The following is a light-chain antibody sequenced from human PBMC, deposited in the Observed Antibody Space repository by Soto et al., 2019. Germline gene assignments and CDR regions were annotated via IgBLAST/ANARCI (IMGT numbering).Light chain of an antibody. J-gene: IGKJ1*01. Sequence: EIVLTQSPGTLSLSPGERATLSCRASQSVASSYLAWYQQKPCQAPRLLVSGASRRATGIPDRFSGSGSGTDFTLTITRLEPEDFAVYYCQQYGHSPRTFGQGTKVEIK. CDR2: GAS. CDR3: QQYGHSPRT. V-gene: IGKV3-20*01. CDR1: QSVASSY.